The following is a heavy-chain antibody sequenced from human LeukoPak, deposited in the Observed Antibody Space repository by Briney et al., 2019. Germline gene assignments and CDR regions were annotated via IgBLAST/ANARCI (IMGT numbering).Heavy chain of an antibody. D-gene: IGHD3-22*01. Sequence: GGSLRLSCAASGFTFSSYSMNWVRQAPGKGLEWVSSISSSSSYIYYADSVKGRFTISRDNAKNSLYLQMNSLRAEDTAVYYCARDTYDSSGYYYLSWYFDLWGRGTLVTVSS. CDR3: ARDTYDSSGYYYLSWYFDL. CDR2: ISSSSSYI. J-gene: IGHJ2*01. CDR1: GFTFSSYS. V-gene: IGHV3-21*01.